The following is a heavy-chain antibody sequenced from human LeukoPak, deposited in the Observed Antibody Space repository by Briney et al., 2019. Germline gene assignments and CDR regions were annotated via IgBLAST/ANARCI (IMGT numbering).Heavy chain of an antibody. J-gene: IGHJ6*03. V-gene: IGHV4-4*07. Sequence: PSETLSLTCTVSGDSMHSYYWSWIRQSPEKGLEWIGRAYSGVNAYYNPSLQSRVTISVDKSNNQFSLDLTSVTAADTALHYCAREKSGTLTRAYYYIDVWGNGITVTVSS. D-gene: IGHD1-26*01. CDR1: GDSMHSYY. CDR2: AYSGVNA. CDR3: AREKSGTLTRAYYYIDV.